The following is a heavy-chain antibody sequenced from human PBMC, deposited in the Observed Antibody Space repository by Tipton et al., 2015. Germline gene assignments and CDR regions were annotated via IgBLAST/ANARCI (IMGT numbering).Heavy chain of an antibody. CDR3: ARGRPHFYAMDV. J-gene: IGHJ6*02. Sequence: TLSLTCTVSGGSISGYYWSWIRQHPGKGLEWIGYIYYSGSTYYNPSLKSRVTISVDTSQNQFSLHLDSVTPEDTAVYYCARGRPHFYAMDVWGPGITVTVSS. V-gene: IGHV4-31*03. CDR2: IYYSGST. CDR1: GGSISGYY.